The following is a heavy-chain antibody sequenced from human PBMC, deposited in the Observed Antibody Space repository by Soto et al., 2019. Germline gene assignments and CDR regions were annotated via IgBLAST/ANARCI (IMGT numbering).Heavy chain of an antibody. D-gene: IGHD3-22*01. J-gene: IGHJ4*02. CDR2: VTASATST. CDR3: AKGDSSGYSTPIDY. V-gene: IGHV3-23*01. CDR1: GFTFSNYA. Sequence: GGSLRLSCAVSGFTFSNYAMIWVRQAPGKGLEWVSGVTASATSTYYADSVKGRFTISRDNSKNTLYLQMNSLRAEDTAVYYCAKGDSSGYSTPIDYWGQGTLVTVPQ.